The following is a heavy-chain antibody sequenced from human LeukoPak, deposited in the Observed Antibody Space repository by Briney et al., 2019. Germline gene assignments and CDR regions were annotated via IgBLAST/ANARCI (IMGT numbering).Heavy chain of an antibody. J-gene: IGHJ3*02. D-gene: IGHD6-25*01. Sequence: RGSLRLSCAASGFTFSSYSMNWVRQAPGKGLEWVSFISSSSIYISYADSMKGRFTISRDNAKNSLYLQMNSLRAEDTAVYYCARGGRDAFDIWGQGTMVTVPS. CDR1: GFTFSSYS. V-gene: IGHV3-21*01. CDR2: ISSSSIYI. CDR3: ARGGRDAFDI.